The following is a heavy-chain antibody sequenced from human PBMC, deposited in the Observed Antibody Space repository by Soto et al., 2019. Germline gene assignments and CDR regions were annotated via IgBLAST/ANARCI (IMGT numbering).Heavy chain of an antibody. D-gene: IGHD2-21*01. Sequence: ASVEVSCKXSGYTFTSYYMHWVRQAPGQGLEWMGIINPSGGSTSYAQKFQGRVTMTRDTSTSTVYMELSSLRSEDTAVYYCARDLFGRGGESWGQGTLVTVSS. CDR2: INPSGGST. V-gene: IGHV1-46*01. CDR3: ARDLFGRGGES. J-gene: IGHJ5*02. CDR1: GYTFTSYY.